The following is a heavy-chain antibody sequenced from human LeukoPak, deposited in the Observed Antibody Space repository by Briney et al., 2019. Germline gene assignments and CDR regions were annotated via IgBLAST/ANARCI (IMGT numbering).Heavy chain of an antibody. CDR3: ASLEWLLRPDY. CDR1: GGSISSSNYY. CDR2: IYYSGST. D-gene: IGHD3-3*01. V-gene: IGHV4-39*01. Sequence: PSETLSLTCTVSGGSISSSNYYWGWIRQSPGKGLEWIGSIYYSGSTYYNPSLESRVTISVDTSKNQFSLKLSSVTAADTAVYFCASLEWLLRPDYWGQGTLVTVSS. J-gene: IGHJ4*02.